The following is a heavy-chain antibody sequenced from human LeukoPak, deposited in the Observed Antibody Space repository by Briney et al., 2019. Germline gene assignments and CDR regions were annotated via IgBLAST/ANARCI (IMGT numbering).Heavy chain of an antibody. CDR1: GGSISSSSYY. Sequence: SETLSLTCTVSGGSISSSSYYWGWIRQPPGKGLEWIGSIYYSGSTYYNPSLKSRVTISVDTSKNQFSLKLSSVTAADTAVYYCASEAYSSGWSPFDYWGQGTLVTVSS. V-gene: IGHV4-39*07. CDR3: ASEAYSSGWSPFDY. D-gene: IGHD6-19*01. CDR2: IYYSGST. J-gene: IGHJ4*02.